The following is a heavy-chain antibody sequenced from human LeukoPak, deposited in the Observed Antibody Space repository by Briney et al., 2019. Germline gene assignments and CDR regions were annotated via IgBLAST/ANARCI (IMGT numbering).Heavy chain of an antibody. CDR3: AKGCWLDY. Sequence: GGSLRLSCAASGFTFSTYAMSWVRQAPGKGLEWVSVIGGSDDSTYYADSVQGRFTISRDNSKNTLYLQMNTLRAEDTAVYYCAKGCWLDYWGQGTLVTVSS. J-gene: IGHJ4*02. CDR1: GFTFSTYA. D-gene: IGHD2-8*01. V-gene: IGHV3-23*01. CDR2: IGGSDDST.